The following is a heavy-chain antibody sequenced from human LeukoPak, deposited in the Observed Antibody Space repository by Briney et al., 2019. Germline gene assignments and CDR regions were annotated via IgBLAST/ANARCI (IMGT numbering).Heavy chain of an antibody. CDR1: GFTFSSYA. V-gene: IGHV3-23*01. J-gene: IGHJ3*02. D-gene: IGHD2-21*02. CDR2: ISGSGGST. CDR3: AKDNGAYCGGDCYLGDAFDI. Sequence: TGGSLRLSCAASGFTFSSYAMSWVRQAPGKRLEWVSAISGSGGSTYYAASVKGRFTISRDNSKNTLYLQMSSLRAEDTAVYYCAKDNGAYCGGDCYLGDAFDIWGQGTMVTVSS.